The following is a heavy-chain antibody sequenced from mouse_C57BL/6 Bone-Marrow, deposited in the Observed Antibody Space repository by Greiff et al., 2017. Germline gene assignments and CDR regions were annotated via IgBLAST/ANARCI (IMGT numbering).Heavy chain of an antibody. CDR1: GYTFTSYW. V-gene: IGHV1-53*01. D-gene: IGHD1-1*01. Sequence: QVQLQQPGAELVKPGASVKLSCKASGYTFTSYWMHWVKQRPGQGLEWIGNINPNNGGTNYNEKFKSKATLTVDKSSSTAYMQRSSLTSEDSAVYDCARDYNGGSFDYWGQGTTLTVSS. CDR2: INPNNGGT. CDR3: ARDYNGGSFDY. J-gene: IGHJ2*01.